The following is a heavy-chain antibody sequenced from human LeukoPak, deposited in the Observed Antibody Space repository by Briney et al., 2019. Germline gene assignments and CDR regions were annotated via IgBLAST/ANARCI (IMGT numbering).Heavy chain of an antibody. V-gene: IGHV3-23*01. Sequence: GGTLRLSCAASGFTFSNSGMSWVRQAPGKGLEWVSSISGSAGRTYYADSVKGRFTISGDNSKDTLYLQMNSLRAEDTAVYYCAKDGGSLGEVRDWGQGTLVTVSS. CDR3: AKDGGSLGEVRD. CDR2: ISGSAGRT. CDR1: GFTFSNSG. J-gene: IGHJ4*02. D-gene: IGHD3-16*01.